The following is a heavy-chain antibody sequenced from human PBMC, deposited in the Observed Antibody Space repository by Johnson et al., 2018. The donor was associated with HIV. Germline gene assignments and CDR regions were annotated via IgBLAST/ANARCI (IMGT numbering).Heavy chain of an antibody. CDR2: ISWNSGSI. V-gene: IGHV3-9*01. CDR1: GFTFDDYA. D-gene: IGHD1-26*01. CDR3: AKDTGLGIVGAYFDI. J-gene: IGHJ3*02. Sequence: EVQLVESGGGLVQPGRSLRLCCAASGFTFDDYAMHWVRQAPGKGLEWVSGISWNSGSIGYADSVKGRFPISRDNAKNSLYLQMNSLRAEDTALYYCAKDTGLGIVGAYFDIWGQGTMVTVSS.